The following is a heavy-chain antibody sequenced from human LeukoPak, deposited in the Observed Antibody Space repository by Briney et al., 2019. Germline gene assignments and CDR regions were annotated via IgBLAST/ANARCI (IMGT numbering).Heavy chain of an antibody. D-gene: IGHD4-17*01. CDR1: GLTFSSHW. CDR2: ISSSSSYI. CDR3: ANEYGVYYFDY. Sequence: AGGSLRLSCAASGLTFSSHWMHWVRQAPGKGLEWVSSISSSSSYIYYADSVKGRFTISRDNAKNSLYLQMNSLRAEDTAVYYCANEYGVYYFDYWGQGTLVTVSS. V-gene: IGHV3-21*01. J-gene: IGHJ4*02.